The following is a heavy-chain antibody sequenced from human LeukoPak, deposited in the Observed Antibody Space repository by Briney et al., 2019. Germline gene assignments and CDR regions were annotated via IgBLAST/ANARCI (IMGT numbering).Heavy chain of an antibody. CDR2: IYTSGGT. CDR1: GGSISSYY. Sequence: SETLSLTCTVSGGSISSYYWSWIRQPAGKGLEWIGRIYTSGGTNYNPSLKSRVTMSVDTSKNQFSLKLSSVTAADTAVYYCARGWTVTNVDWFDPWGQGTLVTVSS. J-gene: IGHJ5*02. D-gene: IGHD4-17*01. V-gene: IGHV4-4*07. CDR3: ARGWTVTNVDWFDP.